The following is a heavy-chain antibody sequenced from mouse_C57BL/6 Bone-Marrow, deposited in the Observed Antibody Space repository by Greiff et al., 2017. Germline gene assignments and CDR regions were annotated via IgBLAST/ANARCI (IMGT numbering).Heavy chain of an antibody. CDR1: GFNIKDDY. CDR2: IDPENGDT. CDR3: TFYYYGSSSYWYFDV. J-gene: IGHJ1*03. Sequence: EVKLVESGAELVRPGASVKLSCTASGFNIKDDYMHWVKQRPEQGLEWIGWIDPENGDTEYASKFQGKATITADTSSNTAYLQLSSLTSEDTAFYSCTFYYYGSSSYWYFDVWGTGTTVTVSS. V-gene: IGHV14-4*01. D-gene: IGHD1-1*01.